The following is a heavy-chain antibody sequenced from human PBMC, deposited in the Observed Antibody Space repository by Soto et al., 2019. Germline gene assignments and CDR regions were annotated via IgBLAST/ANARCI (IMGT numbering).Heavy chain of an antibody. CDR1: GGTFSSYA. J-gene: IGHJ5*02. CDR3: ARAGDNMATVTIWFDP. Sequence: QVQLVQSGAEVKKPGSSVKVSCKASGGTFSSYAISWVRQTPGQGLEWMGGIIPIFGTANYAQKFQGRVTITADESTSTGYRELSSLRSEDTAVYYCARAGDNMATVTIWFDPWGQGTLVTVSS. D-gene: IGHD4-17*01. V-gene: IGHV1-69*01. CDR2: IIPIFGTA.